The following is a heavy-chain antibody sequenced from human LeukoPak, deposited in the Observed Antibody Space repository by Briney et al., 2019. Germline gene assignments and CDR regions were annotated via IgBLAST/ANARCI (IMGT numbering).Heavy chain of an antibody. CDR3: ARAHPTPIEQQRHYTADLYYYYYYGMDV. V-gene: IGHV1-8*01. CDR1: GYSFTSYD. CDR2: MNPNSGTT. J-gene: IGHJ6*02. Sequence: ASVKVSCKASGYSFTSYDINWVRQATGQGLELMGWMNPNSGTTGYAQKFQGRVTMTRNTSISTAYMELSSPRSEDTAVYYCARAHPTPIEQQRHYTADLYYYYYYGMDVWGQGTTVTVSS. D-gene: IGHD2-2*02.